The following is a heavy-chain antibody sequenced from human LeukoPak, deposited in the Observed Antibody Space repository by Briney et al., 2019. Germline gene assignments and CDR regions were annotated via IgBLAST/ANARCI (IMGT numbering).Heavy chain of an antibody. V-gene: IGHV3-53*01. CDR3: AKEVSGSYYYGSGSSGYYYYGMDV. D-gene: IGHD3-10*01. CDR1: GFTVSNKY. CDR2: IYSGGGT. J-gene: IGHJ6*02. Sequence: PGGSLRLSCAASGFTVSNKYMYWVRQAPGKGLEWVSVIYSGGGTYYAASVKGRFTISRDNSKNTLYLQMNSLRAEDTAVYYCAKEVSGSYYYGSGSSGYYYYGMDVWGQGTTVTVSS.